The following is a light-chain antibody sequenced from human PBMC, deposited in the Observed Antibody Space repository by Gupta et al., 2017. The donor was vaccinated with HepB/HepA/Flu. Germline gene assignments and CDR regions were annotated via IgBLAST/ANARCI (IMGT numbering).Light chain of an antibody. CDR3: SSYAGSGNVI. Sequence: QSALTQPPSASGSPGQSVTISCTGTSSDIGGYNYVSWYQQHPGKAPNLMIYEVNKRPSGVPDHFSASKSGSTASLTVSGRQAEDEADYYCSSYAGSGNVIFGGGTKLTVL. V-gene: IGLV2-8*01. CDR1: SSDIGGYNY. J-gene: IGLJ2*01. CDR2: EVN.